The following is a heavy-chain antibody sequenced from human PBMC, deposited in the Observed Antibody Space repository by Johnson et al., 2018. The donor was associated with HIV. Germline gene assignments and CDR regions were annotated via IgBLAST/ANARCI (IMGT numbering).Heavy chain of an antibody. CDR2: INSDGGST. CDR3: AKVHIAARWSDAFDI. V-gene: IGHV3-74*02. D-gene: IGHD6-6*01. Sequence: VQLVESGGGLVQPGGSLRLSCAASGFTFNTYWMHWVRQAPGKGLVWVARINSDGGSTSYVDSVKGRFTVSRDSSKNTLFLQMNSLRAEDTAVYFCAKVHIAARWSDAFDIWGQGTMVTVSS. CDR1: GFTFNTYW. J-gene: IGHJ3*02.